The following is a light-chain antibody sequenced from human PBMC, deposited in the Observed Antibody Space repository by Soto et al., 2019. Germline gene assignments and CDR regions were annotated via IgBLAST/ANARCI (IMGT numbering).Light chain of an antibody. CDR1: RGHSSYA. J-gene: IGLJ3*02. CDR2: LNSDGSH. V-gene: IGLV4-69*01. CDR3: QTWGTGPWV. Sequence: QAVLTQSPSASASLGASVKLTCTLSRGHSSYAIAWHQQQPEKGPRYLMKLNSDGSHSKGDGIPDRFSGSSSGAERYLTISILQSEDEADYYCQTWGTGPWVFGGGTKLTVL.